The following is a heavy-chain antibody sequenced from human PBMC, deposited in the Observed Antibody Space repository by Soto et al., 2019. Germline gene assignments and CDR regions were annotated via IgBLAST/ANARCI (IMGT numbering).Heavy chain of an antibody. J-gene: IGHJ5*02. Sequence: VQLQESGPGRVEPSQTLTLICTVSGNSIISDGYYWNWIRQHPEKGLEWLGYLHYRGGAPYSPSDTPSPKILIVISVDSAKRLFSLKLASVSAADTAVYYCARVPTYLQDSIGYQPFHPCGQGTLVTVSS. CDR2: LHYRGGAPYSP. D-gene: IGHD5-18*01. CDR1: GNSIISDGYY. CDR3: ARVPTYLQDSIGYQPFHP. V-gene: IGHV4-31*01.